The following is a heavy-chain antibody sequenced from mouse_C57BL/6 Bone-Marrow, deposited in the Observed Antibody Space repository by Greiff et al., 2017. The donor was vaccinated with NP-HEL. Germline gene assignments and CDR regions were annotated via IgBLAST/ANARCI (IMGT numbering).Heavy chain of an antibody. CDR1: GFSFNTYA. Sequence: EVQVVESGGGLVQPKGSLKLSCAASGFSFNTYAMNWVRQAPGKGLEWVARIRSKSNNYATYYADSVKDRFTISRDDSESMLYLQMNNVKTEDTAMYYCVRRGFAYGGQGTLVTVSA. CDR2: IRSKSNNYAT. V-gene: IGHV10-1*01. CDR3: VRRGFAY. J-gene: IGHJ3*01.